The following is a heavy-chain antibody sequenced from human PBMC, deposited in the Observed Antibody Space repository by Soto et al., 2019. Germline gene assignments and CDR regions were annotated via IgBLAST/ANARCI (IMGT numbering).Heavy chain of an antibody. CDR1: GIIFSDYS. D-gene: IGHD3-3*01. CDR2: IGSSSSPR. V-gene: IGHV3-48*02. Sequence: EVQLVESGGALVQPGGSLRLSCAASGIIFSDYSMNWVRQAPGKGLEWVSYIGSSSSPRYYADSVKGRFTISRDNAKNSLYRQMNSLRDEDTAVYYCARDHDFWSGYSLHYYGLDVWGQGTKVVVSS. CDR3: ARDHDFWSGYSLHYYGLDV. J-gene: IGHJ6*02.